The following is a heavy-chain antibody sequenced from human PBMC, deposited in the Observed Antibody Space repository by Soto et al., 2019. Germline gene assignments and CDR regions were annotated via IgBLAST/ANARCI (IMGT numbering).Heavy chain of an antibody. V-gene: IGHV3-21*01. CDR2: ISSSSSYI. D-gene: IGHD6-13*01. Sequence: GGSLRLSCAASGFTFSSYSMNWARQAPGKGLEWVSSISSSSSYIYYADSVKGRFTISRDNAKNSLYLQMNSLRAEDTAVYYCARSPSSSWYAPHWFDPWGQGTLVTVSS. CDR3: ARSPSSSWYAPHWFDP. CDR1: GFTFSSYS. J-gene: IGHJ5*02.